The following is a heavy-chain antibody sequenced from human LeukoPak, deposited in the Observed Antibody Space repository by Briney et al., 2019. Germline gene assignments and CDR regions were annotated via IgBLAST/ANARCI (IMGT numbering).Heavy chain of an antibody. CDR3: ARDGNTIFGVPPRYYYYYYGMDV. V-gene: IGHV3-30-3*01. D-gene: IGHD3-3*01. Sequence: GRSLRLSCAASGFTFSSYAMRWVRQAPGKGLEWVAVISYDGSNKYYADSVKGRFTISRDNSKNTLYLQMNSLRAEDTAVYYCARDGNTIFGVPPRYYYYYYGMDVWGQGTTVTVSS. CDR1: GFTFSSYA. J-gene: IGHJ6*02. CDR2: ISYDGSNK.